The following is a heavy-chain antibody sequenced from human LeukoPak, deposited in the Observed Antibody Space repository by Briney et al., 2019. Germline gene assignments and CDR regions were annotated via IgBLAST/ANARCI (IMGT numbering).Heavy chain of an antibody. V-gene: IGHV3-11*06. CDR3: AKDVRMTAIRGFDY. J-gene: IGHJ4*02. CDR1: GFTFSDYY. CDR2: ISSSSSYT. Sequence: PGGSLRLSCAASGFTFSDYYMSWIRQAPGKGLEWVSFISSSSSYTNYADSVKGRFTISRDNSKNTLYLQMNSLRAEDTAVYYCAKDVRMTAIRGFDYWGQGTLVTVSS. D-gene: IGHD2-21*02.